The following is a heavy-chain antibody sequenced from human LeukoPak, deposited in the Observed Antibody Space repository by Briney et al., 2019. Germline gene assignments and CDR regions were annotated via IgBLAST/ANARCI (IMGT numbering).Heavy chain of an antibody. V-gene: IGHV4-4*07. CDR1: GGSIRSYY. CDR3: AREGGFLEWLFYYYYYMDV. Sequence: SETLSLTCTVSGGSIRSYYWSWIRQPAGKGLEWIGRIYTSGSTNYNPSLKSRVTMSVDMSKNQFSLKLSSVTAADTAVYYCAREGGFLEWLFYYYYYMDVWGKGTTVTVSS. D-gene: IGHD3-3*01. CDR2: IYTSGST. J-gene: IGHJ6*03.